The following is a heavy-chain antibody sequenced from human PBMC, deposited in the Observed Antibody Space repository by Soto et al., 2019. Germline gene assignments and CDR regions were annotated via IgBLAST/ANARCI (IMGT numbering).Heavy chain of an antibody. CDR2: ISYDGSNK. V-gene: IGHV3-30*18. D-gene: IGHD3-3*01. J-gene: IGHJ6*02. CDR1: GFTFSSYG. CDR3: AKDRTIFASATLYYGMDV. Sequence: QVQLVESGGGVVQPGRSLRLSCAASGFTFSSYGIHWVRQAPGKGLEWVAVISYDGSNKYYADSVKGRFTISRDNSKNTLYLQMNSLRAEDTAVYYCAKDRTIFASATLYYGMDVWGHGSTVTVSS.